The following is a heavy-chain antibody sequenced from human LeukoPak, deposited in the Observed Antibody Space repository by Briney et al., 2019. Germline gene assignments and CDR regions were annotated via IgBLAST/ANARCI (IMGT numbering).Heavy chain of an antibody. CDR3: ARRQYYDSSGYYVDAFDI. V-gene: IGHV4-59*08. D-gene: IGHD3-22*01. CDR2: IYYSGST. Sequence: SETLPLTCTVSGGSISSYYWSWIRQPPGKGLEWIGYIYYSGSTNYNPSLKSRVTISVDTSKNQFSLKLSSVTAADTAVYYCARRQYYDSSGYYVDAFDIWGQGTMVTVSS. J-gene: IGHJ3*02. CDR1: GGSISSYY.